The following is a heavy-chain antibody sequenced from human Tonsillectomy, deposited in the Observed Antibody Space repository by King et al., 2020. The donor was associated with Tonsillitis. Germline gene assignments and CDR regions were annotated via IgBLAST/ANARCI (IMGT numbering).Heavy chain of an antibody. CDR3: AIGGDAPKVAY. D-gene: IGHD2-21*02. Sequence: VQLQESGPGLVKPSETLSPTCTVSGDSISGRYCSWIRQPPGKGLEWIGHVHFSGISSHNPSLNSRLSTSRDTSKNQFSLKLTSVTAADTAVYYCAIGGDAPKVAYWGQGTLVTVSS. J-gene: IGHJ4*02. CDR1: GDSISGRY. CDR2: VHFSGIS. V-gene: IGHV4-59*08.